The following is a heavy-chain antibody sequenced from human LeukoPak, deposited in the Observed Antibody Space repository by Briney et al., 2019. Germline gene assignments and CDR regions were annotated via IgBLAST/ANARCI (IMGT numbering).Heavy chain of an antibody. D-gene: IGHD3-10*01. CDR1: GYTLTGYY. Sequence: ASVKVSCKASGYTLTGYYMHWVRQAPGQGLEWMGRINPNSGGTNYAQKFQGRVTMTRDTSISTAYMELSRLRSDDTAVYYCARERLMFYYGSGSRYYMDVWGKGTTVTVSS. V-gene: IGHV1-2*06. J-gene: IGHJ6*03. CDR2: INPNSGGT. CDR3: ARERLMFYYGSGSRYYMDV.